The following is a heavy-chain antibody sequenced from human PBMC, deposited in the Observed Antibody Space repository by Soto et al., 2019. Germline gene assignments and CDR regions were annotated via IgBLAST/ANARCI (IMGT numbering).Heavy chain of an antibody. CDR3: AKVLRVTHFEAFDI. Sequence: GGSLRLSCTASGFTFSNYAMSWIRQAPGKGLEWASAISGSGGTTYYADSVRGRFTISRDISKSMLYLQMNNLRREDTALYYCAKVLRVTHFEAFDIWGQGTMVTVSS. D-gene: IGHD5-18*01. J-gene: IGHJ3*02. CDR2: ISGSGGTT. CDR1: GFTFSNYA. V-gene: IGHV3-23*01.